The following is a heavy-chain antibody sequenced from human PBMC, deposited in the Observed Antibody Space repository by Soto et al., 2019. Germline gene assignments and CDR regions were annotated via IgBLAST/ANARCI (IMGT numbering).Heavy chain of an antibody. CDR3: ARGGGGYDFWSGYRAYYYGMDV. D-gene: IGHD3-3*01. CDR2: ISSSSSYT. CDR1: GFTFSDYY. Sequence: GGSLRLSCAASGFTFSDYYMSWIRQAPGKGLEWVSYISSSSSYTNYADSVKGRFTISRDNAKSSLYLQMNSLRAEDTAVYYCARGGGGYDFWSGYRAYYYGMDVWGQGTTVTVSS. V-gene: IGHV3-11*06. J-gene: IGHJ6*02.